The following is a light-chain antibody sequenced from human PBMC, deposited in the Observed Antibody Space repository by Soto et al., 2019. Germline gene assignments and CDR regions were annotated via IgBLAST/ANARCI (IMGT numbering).Light chain of an antibody. CDR1: SSDIGGYNY. CDR2: EVS. Sequence: QSVLTQPPSASGSPGQSVTISCTGTSSDIGGYNYVSWYQQHPGKAPKVMIYEVSKRPSGVPDRFSGSKSGNTASLTVSGLQAEDEADYYCSSYACSNNFVFGTGTKLTVL. CDR3: SSYACSNNFV. V-gene: IGLV2-8*01. J-gene: IGLJ1*01.